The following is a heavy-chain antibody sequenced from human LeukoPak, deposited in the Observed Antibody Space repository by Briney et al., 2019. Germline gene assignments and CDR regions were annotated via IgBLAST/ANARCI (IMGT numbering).Heavy chain of an antibody. V-gene: IGHV5-51*01. Sequence: GESLKISCKGSGYSFTSYWIGWVRQMPGKGLEWMGIIYPGDSDTRYSPSFQGQVTISADKSNSTASLQWSSLKASDTAMYYCASRQELISDAFDIWGQATMVTVSS. D-gene: IGHD1-26*01. J-gene: IGHJ3*02. CDR1: GYSFTSYW. CDR3: ASRQELISDAFDI. CDR2: IYPGDSDT.